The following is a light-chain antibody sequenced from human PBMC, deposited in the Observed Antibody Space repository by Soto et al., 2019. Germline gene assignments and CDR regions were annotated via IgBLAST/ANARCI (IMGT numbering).Light chain of an antibody. CDR3: CSYAGSSTFVV. CDR1: SSDVGNYNL. J-gene: IGLJ2*01. CDR2: EVS. V-gene: IGLV2-23*02. Sequence: QSALTQPAPVSGSPGQSITISCTGTSSDVGNYNLVSWYQQHPGKAPKLMIYEVSKRPSGVSNRFSGSKSGNTASLTISGLQAEDEADYYCCSYAGSSTFVVFGGGTKVTVL.